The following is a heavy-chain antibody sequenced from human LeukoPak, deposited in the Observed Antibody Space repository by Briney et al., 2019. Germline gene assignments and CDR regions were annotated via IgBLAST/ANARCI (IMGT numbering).Heavy chain of an antibody. J-gene: IGHJ3*02. CDR1: GFTFSSYA. V-gene: IGHV3-23*01. CDR2: ISGSGGST. CDR3: AKGLDDYDAFDI. D-gene: IGHD4-11*01. Sequence: PGGSLRLSCAASGFTFSSYAMSWVRQAPGKGLERVSAISGSGGSTYYADSVKGRFTISRDNSKNTLYLQMNSLRAEDTAVYYCAKGLDDYDAFDIWGQGTMVTVSS.